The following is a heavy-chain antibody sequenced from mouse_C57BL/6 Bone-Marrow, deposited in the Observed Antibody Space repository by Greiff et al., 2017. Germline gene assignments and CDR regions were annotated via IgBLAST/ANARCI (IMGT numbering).Heavy chain of an antibody. V-gene: IGHV1-64*01. CDR1: GYTFTSYW. CDR3: ASHPFYCAHGAFAY. CDR2: IHPNSGST. J-gene: IGHJ3*01. Sequence: VQLQQPGAELVKPGASVKLSCKASGYTFTSYWMHWVKQRPGQGLEWIGMIHPNSGSTNYNEKFKSKATLTVDKSSSTAYMQLSSLTSEDSAVYYCASHPFYCAHGAFAYWGKGTLVTVSA. D-gene: IGHD2-1*01.